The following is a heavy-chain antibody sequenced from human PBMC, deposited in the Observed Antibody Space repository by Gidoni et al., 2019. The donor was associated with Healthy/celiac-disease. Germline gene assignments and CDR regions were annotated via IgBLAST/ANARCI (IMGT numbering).Heavy chain of an antibody. CDR1: GFTFGDYA. CDR3: TRGTTGTTEEDY. Sequence: EVQLVESGGGLVKPGRSLRLSCTASGFTFGDYAMSWFRQAPGKGLEWVGFIRSKAYGGTTEYAASVKGRFTISRDDSKSIAYLQMNSLKTEDTAVYYCTRGTTGTTEEDYWGQGTLVTVSS. J-gene: IGHJ4*02. D-gene: IGHD1-1*01. V-gene: IGHV3-49*05. CDR2: IRSKAYGGTT.